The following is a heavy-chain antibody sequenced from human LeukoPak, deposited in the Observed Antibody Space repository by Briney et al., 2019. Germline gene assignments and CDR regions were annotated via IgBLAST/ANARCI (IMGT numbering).Heavy chain of an antibody. CDR1: GGSITSYY. D-gene: IGHD2-21*01. CDR3: TRHSIASDGARLFDY. CDR2: LYYSGYS. Sequence: SETLSLTCTVSGGSITSYYWAWLRQPPGKGLEWIGYLYYSGYSNYNPSLKSRVSMSVDTSKNQFSLKLTSVTAADTAVYYCTRHSIASDGARLFDYWGRGTLVTVSS. V-gene: IGHV4-59*08. J-gene: IGHJ4*02.